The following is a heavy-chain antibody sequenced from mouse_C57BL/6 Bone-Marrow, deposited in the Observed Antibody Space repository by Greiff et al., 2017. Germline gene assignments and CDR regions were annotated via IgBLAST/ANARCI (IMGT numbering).Heavy chain of an antibody. D-gene: IGHD1-1*01. CDR3: ARHDYYGRSYCWYFEG. V-gene: IGHV5-9*01. Sequence: DVQLVESGGGLVKPGGSLKLSCAASGFTFSSYTMSWVRQTPEKRLEWVATISGGGGNTYYPDSVKGRFTISRDNDKNTLYLQMSSLRSEDTALFYCARHDYYGRSYCWYFEGWGTGTTVTVAS. J-gene: IGHJ1*03. CDR1: GFTFSSYT. CDR2: ISGGGGNT.